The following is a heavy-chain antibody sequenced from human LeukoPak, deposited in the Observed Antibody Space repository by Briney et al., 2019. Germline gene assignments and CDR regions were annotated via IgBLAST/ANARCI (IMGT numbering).Heavy chain of an antibody. Sequence: ASETLSLTCTVSGDSISSFYWSWIRQSPGKGLEWIGYIHYSGTTNYNTSLRGRVIISVDTSKNQFSLKVNSVTAADTAIYYCARKSDLFDIWGPGTLVTVSS. CDR2: IHYSGTT. CDR3: ARKSDLFDI. V-gene: IGHV4-59*01. J-gene: IGHJ4*02. CDR1: GDSISSFY.